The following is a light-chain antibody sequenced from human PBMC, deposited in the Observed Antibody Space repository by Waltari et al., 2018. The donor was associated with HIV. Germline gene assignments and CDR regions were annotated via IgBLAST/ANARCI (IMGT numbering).Light chain of an antibody. CDR1: QTISTY. CDR2: AAS. CDR3: QQSYSGLT. V-gene: IGKV1-39*01. J-gene: IGKJ3*01. Sequence: DIQMTQSPSSLSASLGDRIIITCRASQTISTYVNWYQHKPGRAPNLLIYAASSLHSGVPSRFSGSGSGTDFTLTINSLQAEDLATYYCQQSYSGLTFGPGTKVD.